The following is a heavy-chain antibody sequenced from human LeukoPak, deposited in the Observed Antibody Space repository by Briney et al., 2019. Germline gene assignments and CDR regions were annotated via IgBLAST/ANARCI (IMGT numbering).Heavy chain of an antibody. J-gene: IGHJ5*02. D-gene: IGHD3-10*01. CDR1: GFTFSNYG. CDR3: AKDVVRGSGRINWFDP. CDR2: ISGSGHST. V-gene: IGHV3-23*01. Sequence: PGGSLRLSCAASGFTFSNYGMSWVRQAPGKGLEWVSGISGSGHSTYYADSVKGRFTISRDTSKNMVYLQMNSLRAEDTAVYYCAKDVVRGSGRINWFDPWGQGTLVTVSS.